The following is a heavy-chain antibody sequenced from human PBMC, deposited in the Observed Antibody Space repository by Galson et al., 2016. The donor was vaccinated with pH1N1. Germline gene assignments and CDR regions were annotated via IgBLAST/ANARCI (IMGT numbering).Heavy chain of an antibody. CDR2: IYPRDSET. J-gene: IGHJ2*01. V-gene: IGHV5-51*01. D-gene: IGHD5-12*01. Sequence: QSGAEVKKPGESLKISCKASGYNFTTYWIGWVRQMPGKGLEWMGIIYPRDSETHYSPSIQGQVSISADKSLPPAYLQWNSLKASDTAMFFCARLVGSGYKPWYFDLWGRGTLVTVSS. CDR1: GYNFTTYW. CDR3: ARLVGSGYKPWYFDL.